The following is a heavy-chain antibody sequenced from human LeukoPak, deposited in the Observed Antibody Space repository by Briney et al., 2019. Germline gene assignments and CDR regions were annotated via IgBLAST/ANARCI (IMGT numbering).Heavy chain of an antibody. Sequence: ASMKVSCKASGYTFTAYYMHWVRQAPGQGLEWMGWINPYSGGTNYAQKFQGRVTMTRDTSISTAYMELSSLRFDDTAVYYCARDGDDSSGYYSRWGQGTPVTVSS. J-gene: IGHJ4*02. V-gene: IGHV1-2*02. CDR3: ARDGDDSSGYYSR. CDR2: INPYSGGT. CDR1: GYTFTAYY. D-gene: IGHD3-22*01.